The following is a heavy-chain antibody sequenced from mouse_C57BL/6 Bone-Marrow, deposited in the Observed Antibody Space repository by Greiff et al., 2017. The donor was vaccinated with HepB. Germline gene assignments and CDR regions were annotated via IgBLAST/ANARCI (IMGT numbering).Heavy chain of an antibody. D-gene: IGHD2-2*01. V-gene: IGHV1-19*01. Sequence: EVQLQQSGPVLVKPGASVKMSCKASGYTFTDYYMNWVKQSHGKSLEWIGVINPYNGGTSYNQKFKGKATLTVDKSSSTAYMELNSLTSEDSAVYYCARWDGYGRWFAYWGQGTLVTVSA. J-gene: IGHJ3*01. CDR2: INPYNGGT. CDR1: GYTFTDYY. CDR3: ARWDGYGRWFAY.